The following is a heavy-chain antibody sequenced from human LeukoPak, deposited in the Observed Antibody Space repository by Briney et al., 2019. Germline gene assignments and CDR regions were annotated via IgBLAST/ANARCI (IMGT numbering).Heavy chain of an antibody. J-gene: IGHJ4*02. CDR2: ISAYNGNT. V-gene: IGHV1-18*01. CDR1: GYTFTSYG. D-gene: IGHD2-15*01. Sequence: ASVKVSCKASGYTFTSYGISWVRQAPGQGLEWMGWISAYNGNTNYAQKLQGRVTMTTDTSTSTAYMELRSLRSDDTAVYYCARAGEYCSGGSCYLTGLFDYWGQGTLVTVSS. CDR3: ARAGEYCSGGSCYLTGLFDY.